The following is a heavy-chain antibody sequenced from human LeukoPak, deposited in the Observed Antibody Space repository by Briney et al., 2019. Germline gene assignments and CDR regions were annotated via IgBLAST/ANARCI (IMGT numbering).Heavy chain of an antibody. D-gene: IGHD3-3*01. CDR3: ARGISPYYDFWSGYYTGIDYFDY. J-gene: IGHJ4*02. CDR1: GGSFSGYY. Sequence: PSETLSLTCAVYGGSFSGYYWSWIRQPPGKGPEWIGEINHSGSTNYNPSLKSRVTISVDTSKNQFSLKLSSVTAADTAVYYCARGISPYYDFWSGYYTGIDYFDYWGQGTLVTVSS. V-gene: IGHV4-34*01. CDR2: INHSGST.